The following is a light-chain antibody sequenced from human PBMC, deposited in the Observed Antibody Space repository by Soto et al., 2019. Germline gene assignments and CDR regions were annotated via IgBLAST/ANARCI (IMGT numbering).Light chain of an antibody. CDR2: AAS. V-gene: IGKV1-39*01. J-gene: IGKJ2*01. Sequence: DIQMTQSPSSLSASVGDRVTISCRISQTIDNYLNWYQQKPGKAPQLLISAASALQSGVPSRFSGSGSGTEFTLTISSLQPEDYATYFCHQTYNTLYTFGQGTKVEIK. CDR3: HQTYNTLYT. CDR1: QTIDNY.